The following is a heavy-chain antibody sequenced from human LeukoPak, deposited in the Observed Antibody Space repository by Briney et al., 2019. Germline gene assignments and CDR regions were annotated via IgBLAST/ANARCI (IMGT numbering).Heavy chain of an antibody. V-gene: IGHV4-59*01. D-gene: IGHD1-1*01. J-gene: IGHJ3*02. CDR2: VYYTGNT. CDR3: AKDDNVNAFDI. Sequence: SETLSLTCTVSGGSISTYYWSWIRQPPGKRLEWIGYVYYTGNTNYNPSLKSRVTISVDTSDNQFSLKLSSVTAADTAVYYCAKDDNVNAFDIWGQGTMVTVSS. CDR1: GGSISTYY.